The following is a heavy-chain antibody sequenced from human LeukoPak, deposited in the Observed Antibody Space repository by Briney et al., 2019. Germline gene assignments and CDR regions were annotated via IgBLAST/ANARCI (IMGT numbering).Heavy chain of an antibody. CDR3: ARDILATSIAAPYY. Sequence: SETLSLTCTVSGGSISSYYLSWIRQPAGKGLEWIGRIYSRVTTYNPSLKSRVTMSADTSRNHVSLTLNSVTAADTAVYYCARDILATSIAAPYYWGQGTLVTVSS. J-gene: IGHJ4*02. CDR2: IYSRVT. D-gene: IGHD6-13*01. CDR1: GGSISSYY. V-gene: IGHV4-4*07.